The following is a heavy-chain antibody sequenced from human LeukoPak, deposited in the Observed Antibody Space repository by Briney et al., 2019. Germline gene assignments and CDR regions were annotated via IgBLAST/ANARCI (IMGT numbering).Heavy chain of an antibody. Sequence: GGSLRLSCAASGFTFSDYYMSWVRQAPGKGLEWVSYISSSGSTIYYADSVKGRFTISRDNAKNSLYLQMNSLRAEDTAVYYCARGMEYYYGSGSYYNPIDYWGQGTLVTVSS. CDR3: ARGMEYYYGSGSYYNPIDY. V-gene: IGHV3-11*01. CDR2: ISSSGSTI. D-gene: IGHD3-10*01. CDR1: GFTFSDYY. J-gene: IGHJ4*02.